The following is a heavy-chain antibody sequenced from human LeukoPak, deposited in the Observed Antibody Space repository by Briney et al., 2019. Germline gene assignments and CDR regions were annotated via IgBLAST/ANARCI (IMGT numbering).Heavy chain of an antibody. J-gene: IGHJ4*02. Sequence: ESGPTLVNPTQTLTLTCTFSGFSLSTRGMCVSWIGQPPGKALEWLARIDWDDDKYYSTSLKTRLTISKDTSKNQVVLTMTNMDPVDTATYYCARTTTVTTGPSFDYWGQGTLVTVSS. V-gene: IGHV2-70*11. CDR2: IDWDDDK. CDR3: ARTTTVTTGPSFDY. CDR1: GFSLSTRGMC. D-gene: IGHD4-17*01.